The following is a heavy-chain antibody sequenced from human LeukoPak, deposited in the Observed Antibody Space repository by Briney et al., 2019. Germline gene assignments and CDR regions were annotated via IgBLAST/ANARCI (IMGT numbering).Heavy chain of an antibody. CDR2: IYYSGST. V-gene: IGHV4-59*08. Sequence: SETLSLTCTVSGGSISSYYWIWIRQPPGKGLEWIGYIYYSGSTNYNPSLKSRVTISVDTSKNQFSLKLSSVTAADTAVYYCARGGYPPMGFDPWGQGTLVTVSS. D-gene: IGHD5-12*01. CDR1: GGSISSYY. CDR3: ARGGYPPMGFDP. J-gene: IGHJ5*02.